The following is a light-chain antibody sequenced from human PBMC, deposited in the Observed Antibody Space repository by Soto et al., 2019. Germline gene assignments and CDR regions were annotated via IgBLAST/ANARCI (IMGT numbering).Light chain of an antibody. J-gene: IGKJ4*01. CDR1: QRIGWW. V-gene: IGKV1-33*01. Sequence: DIQMTQSPSTLSASVGDSVTITCRASQRIGWWLAWYQQKPGKAPKLLIYDASNLETGVPSRFSGSGSGTDFTFTISSLQPEDIATYYCQQYDNLRLTFGGGTKVEIK. CDR2: DAS. CDR3: QQYDNLRLT.